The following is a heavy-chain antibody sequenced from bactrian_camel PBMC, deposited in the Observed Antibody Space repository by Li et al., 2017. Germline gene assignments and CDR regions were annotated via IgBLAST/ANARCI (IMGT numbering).Heavy chain of an antibody. D-gene: IGHD1*01. CDR2: VYLGNPTT. Sequence: VQLVESGGGSVQSGDSLTLSCVVHGATYRSNCIGWFRQTPGKERERVAAVYLGNPTTYYGDSVKDRFMVFQHRDKNTLTLQMNDLRPEDTAMYYCAAHSGALCSDWTRYNTWGQGTQVTVS. V-gene: IGHV3S1*01. J-gene: IGHJ4*01. CDR3: AAHSGALCSDWTRYNT. CDR1: GATYRSNC.